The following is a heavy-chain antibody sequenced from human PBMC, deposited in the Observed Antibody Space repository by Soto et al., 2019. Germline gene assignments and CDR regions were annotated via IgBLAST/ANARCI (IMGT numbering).Heavy chain of an antibody. D-gene: IGHD2-2*01. Sequence: ASVKVSCKASGYTFTSYYMHWVRQAPGQGLEWMGIINPSGGSTSYAQKFQGRVTMTRDTSTSTVYMELSSLRSEDTAVYYCARRNIVVVPAAVNSDWFDPWGQGTLVTVSS. J-gene: IGHJ5*02. V-gene: IGHV1-46*01. CDR3: ARRNIVVVPAAVNSDWFDP. CDR1: GYTFTSYY. CDR2: INPSGGST.